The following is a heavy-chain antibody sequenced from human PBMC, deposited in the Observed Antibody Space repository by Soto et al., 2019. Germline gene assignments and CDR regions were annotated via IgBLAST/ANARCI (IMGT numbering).Heavy chain of an antibody. J-gene: IGHJ5*02. CDR2: ITAYNGNT. CDR1: GYTFTSYG. D-gene: IGHD3-3*01. V-gene: IGHV1-18*04. CDR3: ARDERICGVVINRAHNWFDP. Sequence: GASVKVSCKASGYTFTSYGISWVRQAPGQGLEWMGWITAYNGNTNYAQKLQGRVTMTTDTSTSTAYMELRSLRSDDTAVYYCARDERICGVVINRAHNWFDPWGQGTLVTVSS.